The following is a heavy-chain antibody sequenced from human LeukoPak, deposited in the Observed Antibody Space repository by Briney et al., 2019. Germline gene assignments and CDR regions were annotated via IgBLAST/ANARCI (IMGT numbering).Heavy chain of an antibody. V-gene: IGHV1-24*01. CDR3: ATDFVVVPAALYDY. J-gene: IGHJ4*02. CDR1: GYTLTELS. CDR2: FGPEDGET. Sequence: AASVKVSCKVSGYTLTELSMHRVRQAPGKGLEWMGGFGPEDGETIYAQKFQGRVTMTEDTSTDTAYMELSSLRSEDTAVYYCATDFVVVPAALYDYWGQGTLVTVSP. D-gene: IGHD2-2*01.